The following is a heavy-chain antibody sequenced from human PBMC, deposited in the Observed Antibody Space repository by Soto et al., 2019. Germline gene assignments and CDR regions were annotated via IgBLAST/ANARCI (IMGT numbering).Heavy chain of an antibody. Sequence: QVQLVQSGAEVKKPGSSVKLSCKASGYNFIAYYIYWVRQAPGQGPEWMGMINPSSGATNYAQKFQGRVTVTRDTSTSTAYLELSSLRSEDAAVYYCAKYCGGDSRHFDAWGQGTLVTVSS. CDR3: AKYCGGDSRHFDA. J-gene: IGHJ4*02. V-gene: IGHV1-46*01. CDR2: INPSSGAT. D-gene: IGHD2-21*02. CDR1: GYNFIAYY.